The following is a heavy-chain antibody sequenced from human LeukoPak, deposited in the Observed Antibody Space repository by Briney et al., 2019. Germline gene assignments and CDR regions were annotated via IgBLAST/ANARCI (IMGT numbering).Heavy chain of an antibody. D-gene: IGHD3-22*01. Sequence: ASVKVSCKASGYTFTGYYMHWVRQAPGQGLEWMGWINPNSGGTNYAQKFQGRVTITADKSTSTAYMELSSLRSEDTAVYYCARVYYDSSGQPFDPWGQGTLVTVSS. J-gene: IGHJ5*02. V-gene: IGHV1-2*02. CDR2: INPNSGGT. CDR1: GYTFTGYY. CDR3: ARVYYDSSGQPFDP.